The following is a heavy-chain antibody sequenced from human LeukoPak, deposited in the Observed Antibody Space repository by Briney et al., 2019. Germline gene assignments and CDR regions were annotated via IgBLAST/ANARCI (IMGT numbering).Heavy chain of an antibody. V-gene: IGHV3-30-3*01. CDR3: ATTTGQWLTFDY. D-gene: IGHD6-19*01. CDR2: ISYDGSNK. Sequence: GGSLRLSCAASGFTFSSYAMHWVRQAPGKGLEWVAVISYDGSNKYYADSVKGRFTISRDNSKNTLYLQMNSLRAEDTAVYYCATTTGQWLTFDYWGQGTLVTVSS. J-gene: IGHJ4*02. CDR1: GFTFSSYA.